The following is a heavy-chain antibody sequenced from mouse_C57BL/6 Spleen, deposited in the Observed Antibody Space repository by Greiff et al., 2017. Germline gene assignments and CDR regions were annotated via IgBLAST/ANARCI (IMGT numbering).Heavy chain of an antibody. CDR3: ARDIATTDWYFDV. Sequence: EVKVVESEGGLVQPGRSMKLSCTASGFTFSDYYMAWVRQVPEKGLEWVANINYDGSSTYYLDSLKSRFIISRDNAKNILYLQMSSLKSEDTATYYCARDIATTDWYFDVWGTGTTVTVSS. J-gene: IGHJ1*03. CDR2: INYDGSST. V-gene: IGHV5-16*01. CDR1: GFTFSDYY. D-gene: IGHD2-12*01.